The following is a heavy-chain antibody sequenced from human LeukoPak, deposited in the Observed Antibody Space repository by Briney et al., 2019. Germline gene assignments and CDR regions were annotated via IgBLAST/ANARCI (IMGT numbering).Heavy chain of an antibody. Sequence: GGSLRLSCATSGFTFSSYAMSWVRQVPGKGLEWVSVISGSGDNTYYADSVKGRFTISRDNSKNMLYLQMNSLRAEDTAVYYCAKWKYSNSGIDDYWGQGTLVTVSS. CDR2: ISGSGDNT. CDR1: GFTFSSYA. CDR3: AKWKYSNSGIDDY. J-gene: IGHJ4*02. D-gene: IGHD6-6*01. V-gene: IGHV3-23*01.